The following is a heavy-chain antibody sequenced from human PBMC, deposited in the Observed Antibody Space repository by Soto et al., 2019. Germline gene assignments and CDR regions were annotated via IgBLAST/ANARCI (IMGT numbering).Heavy chain of an antibody. Sequence: QLQLQESGPGLVKPSETRSLTGTVSGGSISSSSYYWGWIRQPPGKGLEWIGSIYYSGSTYYNPSLKRRVTISVDTSKTQFSLKLSSVTAADTAVYYCARRGLAVAGTGLYFDLWGRGTLVTVSS. CDR3: ARRGLAVAGTGLYFDL. D-gene: IGHD6-19*01. V-gene: IGHV4-39*01. J-gene: IGHJ2*01. CDR1: GGSISSSSYY. CDR2: IYYSGST.